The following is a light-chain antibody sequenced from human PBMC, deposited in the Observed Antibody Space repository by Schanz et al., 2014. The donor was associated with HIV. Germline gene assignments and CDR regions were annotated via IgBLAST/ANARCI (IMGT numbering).Light chain of an antibody. CDR3: QQAYDPPFT. V-gene: IGKV1-39*01. CDR1: ENVRTY. CDR2: DGS. J-gene: IGKJ4*01. Sequence: DIQMTQSPPSLSASLGARVTITCRASENVRTYVNWYQQKPGKAPNLLMYDGSTPQSGVPSRFTGRGSGSDFPLTITSVHPDDVATYYCQQAYDPPFTFGGGTKV.